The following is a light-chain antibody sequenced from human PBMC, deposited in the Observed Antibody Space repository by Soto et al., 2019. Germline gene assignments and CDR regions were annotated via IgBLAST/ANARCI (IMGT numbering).Light chain of an antibody. CDR3: CSYTSSRTYV. CDR1: SSDVGAYIY. J-gene: IGLJ1*01. V-gene: IGLV2-14*01. CDR2: EVT. Sequence: QSALAQPASVSGSPGQSITISCTGTSSDVGAYIYVSWYQHHPGKAPKVRIYEVTNRPSGVSDRFSGSKSGNTASLTISGLPAEDEADYYCCSYTSSRTYVFGTGTKVTVL.